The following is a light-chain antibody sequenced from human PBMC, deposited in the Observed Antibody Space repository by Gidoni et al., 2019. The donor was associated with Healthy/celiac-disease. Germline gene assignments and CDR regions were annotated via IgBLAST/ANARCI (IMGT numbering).Light chain of an antibody. CDR2: GAS. Sequence: EIVITQSPATLSVSPRARATLSCRASQSVSSNLARYQQKQGHAPRLLIYGASTRATGIPARVSGSGSGTEFTLTSSSLQSEDFAVYYWQQYNTWLRTFGQGTKVEIK. V-gene: IGKV3-15*01. J-gene: IGKJ1*01. CDR3: QQYNTWLRT. CDR1: QSVSSN.